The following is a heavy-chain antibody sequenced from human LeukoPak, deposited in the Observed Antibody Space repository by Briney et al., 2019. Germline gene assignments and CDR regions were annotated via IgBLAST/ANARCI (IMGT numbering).Heavy chain of an antibody. J-gene: IGHJ6*03. D-gene: IGHD1-26*01. CDR1: GGSISSGSYY. V-gene: IGHV4-61*02. Sequence: SQTLSLTCTVSGGSISSGSYYWSWIRQPAGKGPEWIGRIYTSGSTNYNPSLKSRVTISVDTSKNQFSLKLSSVTAADTAVYYCASEGGSYYYYYYYMDVWGKGTTVTVSS. CDR2: IYTSGST. CDR3: ASEGGSYYYYYYYMDV.